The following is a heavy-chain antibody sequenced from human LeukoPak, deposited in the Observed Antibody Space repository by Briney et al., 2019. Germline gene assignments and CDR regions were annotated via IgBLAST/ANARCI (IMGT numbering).Heavy chain of an antibody. CDR2: IWYDGSNK. Sequence: GGSLRLSCAASGFTFSSYGMHWVRQAPGKGLEWVAVIWYDGSNKYYADSVKGRFTISRDNSKNTPYLQMNSLRAEDTAVYYCARDLGSSWFEPLDYWGQGILVIVSS. J-gene: IGHJ4*02. CDR3: ARDLGSSWFEPLDY. D-gene: IGHD6-13*01. CDR1: GFTFSSYG. V-gene: IGHV3-33*01.